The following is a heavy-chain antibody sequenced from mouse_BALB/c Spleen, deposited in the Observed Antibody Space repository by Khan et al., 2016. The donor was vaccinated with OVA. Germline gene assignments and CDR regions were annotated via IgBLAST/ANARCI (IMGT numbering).Heavy chain of an antibody. CDR1: GFSLTSYG. J-gene: IGHJ4*01. CDR2: IWGDGNT. Sequence: QVQLKQSGPGLVAPSQSLSITCTVSGFSLTSYGVSWVRQPPGKGLEWLGVIWGDGNTNFHSALRSRLTISKDNSKSQVFLKLNSLQTDDTATYYCAKDRGYYAVDYWGQGTSVTVSS. CDR3: AKDRGYYAVDY. V-gene: IGHV2-3*01.